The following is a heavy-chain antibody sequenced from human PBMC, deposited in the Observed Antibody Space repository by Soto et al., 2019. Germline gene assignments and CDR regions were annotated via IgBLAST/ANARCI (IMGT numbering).Heavy chain of an antibody. CDR3: ARDQGVVVTADNWFDP. V-gene: IGHV4-4*07. CDR2: IFSSGST. CDR1: GGSITDYS. Sequence: SETLSLTCTVSGGSITDYSWVWIRQPAGKGLEWIGRIFSSGSTNYNPSLKGRITMSLDTSKNQFSLKLNSATATDTAVYFCARDQGVVVTADNWFDPWGQGSLVTVSS. D-gene: IGHD2-21*02. J-gene: IGHJ5*02.